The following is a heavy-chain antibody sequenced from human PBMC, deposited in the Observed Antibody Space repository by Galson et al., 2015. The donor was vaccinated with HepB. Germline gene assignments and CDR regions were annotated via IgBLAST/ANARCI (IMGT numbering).Heavy chain of an antibody. CDR3: ARERTRDTATGQGY. CDR1: GFTFSSYS. J-gene: IGHJ4*02. CDR2: ISSSSSYI. D-gene: IGHD5-18*01. Sequence: SLRLSCAASGFTFSSYSMNWVRQAPGKGLEWVSSISSSSSYIYYADSVKGRFTISRDNAKNSLYLQMNSLRAEDTAVYYCARERTRDTATGQGYWGQGTLVTVSS. V-gene: IGHV3-21*01.